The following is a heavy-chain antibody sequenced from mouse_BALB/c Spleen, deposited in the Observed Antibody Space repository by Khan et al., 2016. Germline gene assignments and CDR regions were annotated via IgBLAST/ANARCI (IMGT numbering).Heavy chain of an antibody. J-gene: IGHJ2*01. Sequence: QIQLVQSGPELKKPGETVKISCKASGYNFTDCSMHWVKQAPGKGLRWMGWINTETGEPTYADDFKGRFAFSFETSASSAYLQINNLKNEDAAKYFCAKLTEVATPFVYWGQGTTLTVSS. V-gene: IGHV9-2-1*01. CDR2: INTETGEP. CDR1: GYNFTDCS. CDR3: AKLTEVATPFVY.